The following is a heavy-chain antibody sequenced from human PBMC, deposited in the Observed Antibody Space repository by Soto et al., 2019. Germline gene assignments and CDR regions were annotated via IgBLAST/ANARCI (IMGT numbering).Heavy chain of an antibody. J-gene: IGHJ6*02. Sequence: GGSLRLSCAASGFTFSSYWMHWVRQAPGKGLVWVSRINSDGSSTSYADSVKGRFTISRDNARNTLYLQMNSLRAEDTAVYYCARDRSYDFWSGYSASYGMDVWGQGTTVTVSS. V-gene: IGHV3-74*01. CDR3: ARDRSYDFWSGYSASYGMDV. CDR1: GFTFSSYW. CDR2: INSDGSST. D-gene: IGHD3-3*01.